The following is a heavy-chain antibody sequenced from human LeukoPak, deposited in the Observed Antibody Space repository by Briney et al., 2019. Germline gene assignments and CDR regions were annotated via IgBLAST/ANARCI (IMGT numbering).Heavy chain of an antibody. V-gene: IGHV5-51*01. Sequence: GESLQISCKGSGYNFTAYWIGWVRQLPGKGLEWMGIIYPGDSETRYNPSFQGQVTISADKSISTAFLQWSSLKATDTAMYYCARQVGATTAALIWGQGTMVTVSS. CDR3: ARQVGATTAALI. CDR2: IYPGDSET. D-gene: IGHD1-26*01. J-gene: IGHJ3*02. CDR1: GYNFTAYW.